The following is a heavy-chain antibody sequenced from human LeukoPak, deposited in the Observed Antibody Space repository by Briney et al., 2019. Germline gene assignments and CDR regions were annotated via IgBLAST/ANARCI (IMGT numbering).Heavy chain of an antibody. Sequence: SETLSLTCIVSGYSISSGYYWGWIRQPPGKGLEWIGSIYHSGSTYYNPSLKSRVTISVDTSKNQFSLKLSSVTAADTAVYYCARDQYYYGSGTPFDPWGRGTLVTVSS. V-gene: IGHV4-38-2*02. CDR1: GYSISSGYY. CDR2: IYHSGST. D-gene: IGHD3-10*01. CDR3: ARDQYYYGSGTPFDP. J-gene: IGHJ5*02.